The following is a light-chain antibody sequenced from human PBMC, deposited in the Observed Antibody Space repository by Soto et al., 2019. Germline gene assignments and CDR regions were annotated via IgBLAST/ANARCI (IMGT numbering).Light chain of an antibody. Sequence: QSVLTQPRSVSAAPGQRVTISCSGSSSNIGGNSVSWYQQLPGTAPILLIYDDDKRPSGIPDRFSGSKSGTSATLGITGFQTGDEADYYCGSWDSSLSAYVFGTGTKVTVL. CDR1: SSNIGGNS. J-gene: IGLJ1*01. V-gene: IGLV1-51*01. CDR2: DDD. CDR3: GSWDSSLSAYV.